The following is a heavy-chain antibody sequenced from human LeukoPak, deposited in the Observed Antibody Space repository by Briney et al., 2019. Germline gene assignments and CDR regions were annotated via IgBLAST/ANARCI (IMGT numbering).Heavy chain of an antibody. D-gene: IGHD5-12*01. CDR1: GGTFSSYA. V-gene: IGHV1-69*13. CDR2: IIPIFGTA. CDR3: ARLPRNSGYGRGYFDY. J-gene: IGHJ4*02. Sequence: GASVKVSCKASGGTFSSYAISWVRQAPGQGLEWMGGIIPIFGTANYAQKFQGRVTITADESTSTAYMELSSLRSEDTAVYYCARLPRNSGYGRGYFDYWGQGTLVTVSS.